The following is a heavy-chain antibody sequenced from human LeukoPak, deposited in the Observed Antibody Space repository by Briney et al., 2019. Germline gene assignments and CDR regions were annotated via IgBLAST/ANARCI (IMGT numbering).Heavy chain of an antibody. D-gene: IGHD2-2*01. CDR1: GYSFTSYW. CDR2: IYPGDSDT. J-gene: IGHJ6*03. CDR3: ARVVVPAVDEYYMDV. Sequence: GESLKISCKGSGYSFTSYWIGWVRQMPGKGLEWMGIIYPGDSDTRYSPSFQGQVTISADKSISTAYLQWSSLKASDTAMYYCARVVVPAVDEYYMDVWGKGTTVTVSS. V-gene: IGHV5-51*01.